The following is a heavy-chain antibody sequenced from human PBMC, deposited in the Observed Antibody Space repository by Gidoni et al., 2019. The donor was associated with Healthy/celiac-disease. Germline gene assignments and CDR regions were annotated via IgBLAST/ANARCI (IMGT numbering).Heavy chain of an antibody. CDR3: ARDGRGYSGYDMGRSFDY. CDR2: INWNGGST. J-gene: IGHJ4*02. CDR1: GFTFDDYG. V-gene: IGHV3-20*04. D-gene: IGHD5-12*01. Sequence: EVQLVESGGGVVRPGGSLRLSCAASGFTFDDYGMSWVRQAPGKGLEWVSGINWNGGSTGYADSVKGRFTISRDNAKNSLYLQMNSLRAEDTALYYCARDGRGYSGYDMGRSFDYWGQGTLVTVSS.